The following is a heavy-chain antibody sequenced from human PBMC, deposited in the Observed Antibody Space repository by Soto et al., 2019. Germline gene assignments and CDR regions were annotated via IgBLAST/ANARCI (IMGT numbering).Heavy chain of an antibody. Sequence: GESLKISCKGSGYSFTSYWIGWVRQMPGKGLEWMGIIYPGDSDTRYSPSFQGQVTISADKSISTAYLQWSSLKASDTAMYYCARQVANDFWSGSARWFDPWGQGTLVTVSS. CDR1: GYSFTSYW. V-gene: IGHV5-51*01. CDR3: ARQVANDFWSGSARWFDP. J-gene: IGHJ5*02. D-gene: IGHD3-3*01. CDR2: IYPGDSDT.